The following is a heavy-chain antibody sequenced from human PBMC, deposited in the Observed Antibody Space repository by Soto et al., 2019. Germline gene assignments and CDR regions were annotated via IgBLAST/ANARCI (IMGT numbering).Heavy chain of an antibody. Sequence: GGSLRLSCAASGFTFSSYGMHWVRQAPGKGLEWVAVIWYDGSNKYYADSVKGRFTISRDNSKNTLYLQMNSLRAEDTAVYYCARDLSVLLWLGELLGPGLDIWGQGTMVTVSS. CDR1: GFTFSSYG. V-gene: IGHV3-33*01. CDR2: IWYDGSNK. D-gene: IGHD3-10*01. CDR3: ARDLSVLLWLGELLGPGLDI. J-gene: IGHJ3*02.